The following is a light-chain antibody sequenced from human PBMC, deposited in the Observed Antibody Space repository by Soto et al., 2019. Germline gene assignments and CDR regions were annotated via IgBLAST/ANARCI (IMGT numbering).Light chain of an antibody. CDR2: KAS. V-gene: IGKV1-5*03. Sequence: DIQMTQSPSTLSASVGDRVTITCRASQTIDSWLAWYQQRPGKPPNLLIYKASTLASGVPSRFSGSGSGTEFTLTINSLQPDDFATYYCQQYSSYWTFGQGTKVDIK. CDR3: QQYSSYWT. CDR1: QTIDSW. J-gene: IGKJ1*01.